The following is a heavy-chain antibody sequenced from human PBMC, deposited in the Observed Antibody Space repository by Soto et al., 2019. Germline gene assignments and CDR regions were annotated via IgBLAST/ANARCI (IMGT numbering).Heavy chain of an antibody. CDR1: GYTFTSYY. CDR3: AREIGYCTNGVCSRQYYFDY. Sequence: ASLKVSCKASGYTFTSYYMHWVRQAPGQGLEWMGIINPSGGSTSYAQKFQGRVTMTRDTSTSTVYMELSSLRSEDTAVYYCAREIGYCTNGVCSRQYYFDYWGQGTLVTVSS. J-gene: IGHJ4*02. D-gene: IGHD2-8*01. CDR2: INPSGGST. V-gene: IGHV1-46*01.